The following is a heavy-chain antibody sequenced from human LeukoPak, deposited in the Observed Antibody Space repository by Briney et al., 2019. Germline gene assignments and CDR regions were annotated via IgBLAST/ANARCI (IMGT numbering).Heavy chain of an antibody. J-gene: IGHJ6*02. Sequence: SETLSLTCAVYGGSFSGYYWSWIRQPPGKGLEWIGEINHSGSTNYNPSLKSRVTISVDTSKNQFSLKLSSVTAADTAVYYCARGQGSSWYHYYYYYGMDVWGQGTTVTVS. CDR3: ARGQGSSWYHYYYYYGMDV. CDR2: INHSGST. CDR1: GGSFSGYY. V-gene: IGHV4-34*01. D-gene: IGHD6-13*01.